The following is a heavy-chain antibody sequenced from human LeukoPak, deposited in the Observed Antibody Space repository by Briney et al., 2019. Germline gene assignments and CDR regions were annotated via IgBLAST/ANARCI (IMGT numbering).Heavy chain of an antibody. CDR3: ARELRYSSADSCYSCDY. CDR2: IYYSGAN. CDR1: GGSISSSNYY. J-gene: IGHJ4*02. D-gene: IGHD2-15*01. V-gene: IGHV4-39*07. Sequence: SETLSLTCTVSGGSISSSNYYWAWIRQPPGKGLEWIATIYYSGANQYNPSLKSRVTISVDTSKNQFSLKMSSVTAADTAFYYCARELRYSSADSCYSCDYWGRGSLVTVSS.